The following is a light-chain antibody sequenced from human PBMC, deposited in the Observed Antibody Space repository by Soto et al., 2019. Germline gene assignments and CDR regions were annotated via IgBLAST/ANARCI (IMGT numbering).Light chain of an antibody. J-gene: IGKJ1*01. Sequence: EIVLTQSPGTLSLSPGERATLSCRASQSVSSSYLAWYQQKAGQAPRLLIYGASSRATGIPDRFSGSGSGTDFTLTISRLEPEDFAVYYCQQYGGSSWTFGQGTKVDNK. CDR1: QSVSSSY. CDR2: GAS. V-gene: IGKV3-20*01. CDR3: QQYGGSSWT.